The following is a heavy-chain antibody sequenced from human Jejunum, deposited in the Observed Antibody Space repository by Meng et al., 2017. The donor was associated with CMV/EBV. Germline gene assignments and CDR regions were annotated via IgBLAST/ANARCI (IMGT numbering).Heavy chain of an antibody. D-gene: IGHD5-18*01. V-gene: IGHV1-2*06. CDR3: ARGHNFGFQY. J-gene: IGHJ4*02. CDR1: GYTITDYN. CDR2: VITNTGGT. Sequence: SCQSSGYTITDYNMHWVRQAPGQGLEWMGRVITNTGGTNYARKFQGRVTMTRDTSASTGYMELNSLRSDDTAVYYCARGHNFGFQYWGQGTLVTVSS.